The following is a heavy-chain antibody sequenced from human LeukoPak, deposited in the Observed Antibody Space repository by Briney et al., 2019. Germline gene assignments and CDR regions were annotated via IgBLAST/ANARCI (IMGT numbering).Heavy chain of an antibody. Sequence: GGSLRLSCAASGFTFSTFAMSWVRQAPGKGLEWVSAISGSGGGTYYADSVKGRLTISRDNSKNTLFLQMISLRVEDTSVYYCARGSGRTSDFDYWGQGTLVTVSS. CDR3: ARGSGRTSDFDY. CDR2: ISGSGGGT. D-gene: IGHD1-26*01. V-gene: IGHV3-23*01. CDR1: GFTFSTFA. J-gene: IGHJ4*02.